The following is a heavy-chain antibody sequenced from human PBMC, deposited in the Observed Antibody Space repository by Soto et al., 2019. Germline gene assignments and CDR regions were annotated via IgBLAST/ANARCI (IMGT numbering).Heavy chain of an antibody. J-gene: IGHJ6*02. Sequence: HPGGSLRLSCAASGFTFSSYGMHWVRQAPGKGLEWVAVIWYDGSNKYYADSVKGRFTISRDNSKNTLYLQMNSLRAEDTAVYYCARDPKPKVRGVTYYYGMDVWGQGTTVTVSS. V-gene: IGHV3-33*01. CDR2: IWYDGSNK. CDR1: GFTFSSYG. D-gene: IGHD3-10*01. CDR3: ARDPKPKVRGVTYYYGMDV.